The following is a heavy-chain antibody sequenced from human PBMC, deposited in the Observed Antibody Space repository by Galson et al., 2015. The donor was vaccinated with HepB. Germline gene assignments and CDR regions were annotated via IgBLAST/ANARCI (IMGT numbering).Heavy chain of an antibody. CDR1: GGSFSGYY. D-gene: IGHD3-10*01. Sequence: LSLTCAVYGGSFSGYYWSWIRQPPGKGLEWIGEINHSGSTNYNPSLKSRVTISVDKSKNQFSLKLSSVTAADTAVYYCARGPNHSVLLWFGELSGSVGYYYYYYGMDVWGQGTTVTVSS. CDR3: ARGPNHSVLLWFGELSGSVGYYYYYYGMDV. J-gene: IGHJ6*02. CDR2: INHSGST. V-gene: IGHV4-34*01.